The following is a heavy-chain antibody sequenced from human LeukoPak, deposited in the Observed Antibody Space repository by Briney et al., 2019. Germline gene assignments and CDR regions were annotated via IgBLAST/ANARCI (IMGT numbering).Heavy chain of an antibody. CDR3: AGAPSMVRGVVSYYYYYMDV. CDR2: IYYSGST. V-gene: IGHV4-59*01. CDR1: GGSISSYY. Sequence: SETLSLTCTVSGGSISSYYWSWIRQPPGKGLEWIGYIYYSGSTNYNPSLKSRVTISVDTSKNQFSLKLSPVTAADTAVYYCAGAPSMVRGVVSYYYYYMDVWGKGTTVTVSS. J-gene: IGHJ6*03. D-gene: IGHD3-10*01.